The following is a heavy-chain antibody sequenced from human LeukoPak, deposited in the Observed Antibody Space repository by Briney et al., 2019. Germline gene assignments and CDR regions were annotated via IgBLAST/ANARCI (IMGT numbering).Heavy chain of an antibody. J-gene: IGHJ3*02. V-gene: IGHV1-2*02. CDR3: ARDDFLGGDAFDI. Sequence: ASVKVSCKASGYTFNTYGITWVRQAPGQGLEWMGWINPNSGGTNYAQKFQGRVTMTRDTSISTAYMELSRLRSDDTAVYYCARDDFLGGDAFDIWGQGTMVTVSS. D-gene: IGHD2-21*02. CDR2: INPNSGGT. CDR1: GYTFNTYG.